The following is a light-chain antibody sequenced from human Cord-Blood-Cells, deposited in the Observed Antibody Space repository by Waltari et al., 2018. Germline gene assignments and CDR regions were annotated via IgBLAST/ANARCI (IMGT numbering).Light chain of an antibody. CDR2: KDS. CDR3: QSADSSGTYPVV. J-gene: IGLJ2*01. V-gene: IGLV3-25*02. CDR1: ALPKQY. Sequence: SYDLTQPPSVSVSPGPTTRINCSGNALPKQYAYWYQKKPGQAPVLVIYKDSERTSGVPERFSGSSSGTTVTLTISGVQAEDEADYYCQSADSSGTYPVVFGGGTKLTVL.